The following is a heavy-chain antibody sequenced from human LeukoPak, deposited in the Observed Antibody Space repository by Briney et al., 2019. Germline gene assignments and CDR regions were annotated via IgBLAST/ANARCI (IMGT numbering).Heavy chain of an antibody. J-gene: IGHJ4*02. CDR1: GFTFSSYE. Sequence: PGRSLRLSCAASGFTFSSYEMNWVRQAPGKGLEWVSYISSSGSTIYYADSVKGRFTISRDNAKNSLYLQMNSLRAEDTAVYYCARLLWFGEFSGLDYWGQGTLVTVSS. CDR3: ARLLWFGEFSGLDY. D-gene: IGHD3-10*01. CDR2: ISSSGSTI. V-gene: IGHV3-48*03.